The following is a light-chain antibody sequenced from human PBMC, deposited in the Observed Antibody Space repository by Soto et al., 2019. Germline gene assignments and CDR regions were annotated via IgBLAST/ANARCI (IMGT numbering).Light chain of an antibody. V-gene: IGLV2-11*01. CDR2: DVS. CDR1: SSDVGGYNY. CDR3: CSYAGSSGLI. Sequence: QSVLTQPRSVSGSPGQSVTISCSGTSSDVGGYNYVSWYQHHAGRAPKLMICDVSKRPSGVPDRFSGSKSGNTASLTISGLQSEDEADYYCCSYAGSSGLIFGGGTKVAVL. J-gene: IGLJ2*01.